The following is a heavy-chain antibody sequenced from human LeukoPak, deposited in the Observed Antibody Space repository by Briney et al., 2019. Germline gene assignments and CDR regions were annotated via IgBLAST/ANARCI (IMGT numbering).Heavy chain of an antibody. V-gene: IGHV3-23*01. Sequence: GGSLRPSFAASGFTFSSYAMGWVRPAPGEGLEWVSAISGSGGSTYYEDSVKGRFTISRDNSKNTLYLQMNSLRAEDTAVYYCAKVGCSGGSCKYFDYWGQGTLVTVSS. D-gene: IGHD2-15*01. CDR3: AKVGCSGGSCKYFDY. CDR2: ISGSGGST. CDR1: GFTFSSYA. J-gene: IGHJ4*02.